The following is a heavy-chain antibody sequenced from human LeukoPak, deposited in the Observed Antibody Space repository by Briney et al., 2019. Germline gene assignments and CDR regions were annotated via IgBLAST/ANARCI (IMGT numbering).Heavy chain of an antibody. Sequence: SETLSLTCAVSGYSISSGYYWGWIRQPPGRGLEWIGSIYHSGSTYYNPSLKSRVTISVDTSENQFSLKLSSVTAADTAVYYCARDSGQWLRPKYYFDYWGQGTLVTVSS. CDR1: GYSISSGYY. V-gene: IGHV4-38-2*02. D-gene: IGHD5-12*01. CDR3: ARDSGQWLRPKYYFDY. J-gene: IGHJ4*02. CDR2: IYHSGST.